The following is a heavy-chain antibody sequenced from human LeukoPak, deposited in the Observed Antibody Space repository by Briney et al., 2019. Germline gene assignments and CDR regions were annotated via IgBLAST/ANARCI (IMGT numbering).Heavy chain of an antibody. V-gene: IGHV3-11*06. CDR3: ARDRGPQNY. CDR1: GFTFSTFW. J-gene: IGHJ4*02. CDR2: ITSSSSYT. Sequence: GGSLRLSCAASGFTFSTFWMSWVRQAPGKGLEWVSSITSSSSYTNYADSVKGRFTISRDNAKNSLYLQMNSLRAEDTAVYYCARDRGPQNYWGQGTLVTVSS.